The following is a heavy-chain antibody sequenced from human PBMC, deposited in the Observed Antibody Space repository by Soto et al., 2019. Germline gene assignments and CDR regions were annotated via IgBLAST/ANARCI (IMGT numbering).Heavy chain of an antibody. CDR3: AKVGEEDYYDSSGYFDY. CDR2: VSGSGGFT. CDR1: GFTFSNQA. J-gene: IGHJ4*02. V-gene: IGHV3-23*01. D-gene: IGHD3-22*01. Sequence: PGGSLRLSCAASGFTFSNQAMNWVRQAPGKGLEWVSSVSGSGGFTYYADSVKGRFTISRDNSKNTLCLQMNSLRAEDTAIYYCAKVGEEDYYDSSGYFDYWGQGTLVTVSS.